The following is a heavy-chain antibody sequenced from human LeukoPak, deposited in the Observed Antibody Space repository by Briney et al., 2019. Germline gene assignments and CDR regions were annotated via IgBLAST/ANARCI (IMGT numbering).Heavy chain of an antibody. V-gene: IGHV3-7*05. CDR2: IKQDGSEK. CDR3: ARHSPLWGY. Sequence: RGSLRLSCAASGFTFDTYWMTWVRQAPGKGLEWVASIKQDGSEKYYVDSVKGRFTISRDNAKSSLYLQMNSLRAEDTALYHCARHSPLWGYWGQGTLVTVSS. CDR1: GFTFDTYW. J-gene: IGHJ4*02. D-gene: IGHD7-27*01.